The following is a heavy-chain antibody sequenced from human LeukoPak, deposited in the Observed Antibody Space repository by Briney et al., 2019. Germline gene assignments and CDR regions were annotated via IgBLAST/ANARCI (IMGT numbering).Heavy chain of an antibody. J-gene: IGHJ5*01. D-gene: IGHD3-10*01. V-gene: IGHV3-30*04. CDR2: ISFDGNNK. Sequence: GGSLRLSCAASGFTFSNYAMHWVRQPPGKGLEWVAVISFDGNNKYYADSVKGRFTISRDNSRNTLYLQMNTLRVEDTAVYYCARVASAVWTGEGPLDSWGQGTLVTVSS. CDR1: GFTFSNYA. CDR3: ARVASAVWTGEGPLDS.